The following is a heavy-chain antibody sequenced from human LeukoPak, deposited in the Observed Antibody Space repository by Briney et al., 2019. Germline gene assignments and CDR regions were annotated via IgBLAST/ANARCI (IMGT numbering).Heavy chain of an antibody. CDR2: INSDGSST. D-gene: IGHD2/OR15-2a*01. Sequence: GGSLRLSCAASGFTFSSYWMHWVRQAPGKGLVWVSRINSDGSSTSYPHSVKGRFTISRDNANNTLYLQMNSLRAEDTAVYYCARESPYYLFYSLPDYWGQGTLVTVSS. CDR3: ARESPYYLFYSLPDY. CDR1: GFTFSSYW. V-gene: IGHV3-74*01. J-gene: IGHJ4*02.